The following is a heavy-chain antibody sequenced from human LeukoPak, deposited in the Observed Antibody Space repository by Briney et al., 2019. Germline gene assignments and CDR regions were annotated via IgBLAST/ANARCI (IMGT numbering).Heavy chain of an antibody. D-gene: IGHD3-22*01. CDR1: GYTFTSYG. V-gene: IGHV1-18*01. CDR2: ISAYNGNT. J-gene: IGHJ4*02. Sequence: ASVKVSCKASGYTFTSYGISWVRQAPGQGLEWMGWISAYNGNTNYAQKLQGRVTMTTDTSTSTAYMELRSLRSDDTAVYYCARDGAFYYDSSGYSFDHWGQGTLVTVSS. CDR3: ARDGAFYYDSSGYSFDH.